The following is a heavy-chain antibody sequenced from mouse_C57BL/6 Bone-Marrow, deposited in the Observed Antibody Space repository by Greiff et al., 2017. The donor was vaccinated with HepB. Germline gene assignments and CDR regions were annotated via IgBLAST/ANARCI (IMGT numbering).Heavy chain of an antibody. Sequence: EVQLQQSGPELVKPGASVKISCKASGYSFTGYYMHWVKQSHGNILDWIGYIYPYNGGSSYNQKFKGKATLTVDKSSSTAYMELRSLTSEDSAVYYCARCPYDYGGSTNYFDYWGQGTTLTVSS. D-gene: IGHD2-4*01. CDR1: GYSFTGYY. CDR3: ARCPYDYGGSTNYFDY. V-gene: IGHV1-31*01. CDR2: IYPYNGGS. J-gene: IGHJ2*01.